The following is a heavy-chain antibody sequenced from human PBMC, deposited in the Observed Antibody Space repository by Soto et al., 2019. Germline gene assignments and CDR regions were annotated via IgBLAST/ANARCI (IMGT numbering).Heavy chain of an antibody. CDR3: VMVDNYVTPTPQDV. CDR1: GYIFVNYG. V-gene: IGHV1-18*01. J-gene: IGHJ6*02. Sequence: QVQLVQSGDEVKKPGASVKVSCKASGYIFVNYGIAWVRQAPGQGLGWMGWISPYTGNTHSASKVQGRLTMTTDTSTSTGYMDLGSLTSDDTAVYYCVMVDNYVTPTPQDVWGQGTTVTVSS. D-gene: IGHD3-16*01. CDR2: ISPYTGNT.